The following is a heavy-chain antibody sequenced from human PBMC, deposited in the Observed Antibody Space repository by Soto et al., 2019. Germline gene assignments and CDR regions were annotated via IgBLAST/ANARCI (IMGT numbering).Heavy chain of an antibody. CDR1: GGFLSESY. V-gene: IGHV4-34*01. CDR2: INHVGGT. D-gene: IGHD3-16*01. J-gene: IGHJ5*02. CDR3: VRIRYQLPSSVLWLDP. Sequence: SETLSLTCAVYGGFLSESYWTWIRQPPGKGLEWIGEINHVGGTNYNPSLKSRVTVSVDTSQNQFSLRLISVTAADTAMYFCVRIRYQLPSSVLWLDPWGQGTPVTVSS.